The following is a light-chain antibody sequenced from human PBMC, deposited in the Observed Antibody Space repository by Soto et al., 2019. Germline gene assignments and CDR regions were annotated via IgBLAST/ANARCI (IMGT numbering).Light chain of an antibody. CDR2: GAS. Sequence: EIVLTQSPATLSLSPGERATLSCGASQSVSSNYLAWYQQKPGQAPRLLIYGASTRATGIPAGFSGSGSGTEFTLTISSLQSEDFAVYYCQQYNNWPRWTFGQGTKV. J-gene: IGKJ1*01. V-gene: IGKV3-15*01. CDR3: QQYNNWPRWT. CDR1: QSVSSN.